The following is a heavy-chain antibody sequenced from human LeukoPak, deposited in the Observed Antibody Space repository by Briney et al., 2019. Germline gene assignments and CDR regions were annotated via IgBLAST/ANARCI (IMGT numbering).Heavy chain of an antibody. CDR2: ISSSGSTI. V-gene: IGHV3-48*01. Sequence: PGGSLRLSCAASGFTFSSYWMSWVRQAPGKGLEWVSYISSSGSTIYYADSVKGRFTISRDNSNNTLFLHLNSLRGEDTAVYYCTRNSGWYGLSWGQGTLVTVSS. J-gene: IGHJ1*01. CDR1: GFTFSSYW. CDR3: TRNSGWYGLS. D-gene: IGHD6-19*01.